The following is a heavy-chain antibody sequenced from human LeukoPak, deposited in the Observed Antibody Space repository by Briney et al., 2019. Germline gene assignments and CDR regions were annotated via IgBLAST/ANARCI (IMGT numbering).Heavy chain of an antibody. CDR2: ISGDNGNT. Sequence: ASVKVSCKASGYTFTSYGISWVRQAPGQGLEWMGWISGDNGNTNYAHILRGRVTMTTDTSTSTAYMELRSLTYDDTAVYYCARDRYGVRSGSCDYWGQGTLVTVSS. D-gene: IGHD1-26*01. V-gene: IGHV1-18*01. J-gene: IGHJ4*02. CDR3: ARDRYGVRSGSCDY. CDR1: GYTFTSYG.